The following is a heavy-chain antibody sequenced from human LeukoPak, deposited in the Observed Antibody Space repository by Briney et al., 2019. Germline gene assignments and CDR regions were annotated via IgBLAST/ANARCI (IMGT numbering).Heavy chain of an antibody. V-gene: IGHV1-2*02. J-gene: IGHJ4*02. CDR2: ISPKSGGT. Sequence: ASVKVSCKASGYTFTDYYLHWVRQAPGQGLEWLACISPKSGGTNYAQKFQGRVTLTRYTSITTAHMELSRQKFDDTAVYYCARGRDSGSRTYYFDYWGQGTLVTVSS. CDR3: ARGRDSGSRTYYFDY. CDR1: GYTFTDYY. D-gene: IGHD1-26*01.